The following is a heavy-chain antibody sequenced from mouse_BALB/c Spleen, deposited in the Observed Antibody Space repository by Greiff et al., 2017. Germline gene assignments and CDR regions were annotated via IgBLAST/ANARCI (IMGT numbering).Heavy chain of an antibody. J-gene: IGHJ1*01. CDR2: IYPGNSDT. Sequence: VQLQQSGTVLARPGASVKMSCKASGYTFTSYWMHWVKQRPGQGLEWIGAIYPGNSDTSYNQKFKGKAKLTAVTSTSTTYMELSSLTTEDSAVYYCTCVGFYWYFDFWGAGTTVTVSS. V-gene: IGHV1-5*01. CDR3: TCVGFYWYFDF. D-gene: IGHD1-2*01. CDR1: GYTFTSYW.